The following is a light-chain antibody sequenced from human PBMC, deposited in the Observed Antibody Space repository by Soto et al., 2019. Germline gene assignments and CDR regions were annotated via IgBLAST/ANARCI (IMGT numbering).Light chain of an antibody. Sequence: EIVLTQSPATLSLSPGERATLSCGASQSVISSYLAWYQQKPCLAPRLLIYDASSRASGIPDRFSGSASGTDFTLTISRLAREDFAVNYCLHYGTSRYTFGPGTKLDI. V-gene: IGKV3D-20*01. CDR1: QSVISSY. J-gene: IGKJ2*01. CDR2: DAS. CDR3: LHYGTSRYT.